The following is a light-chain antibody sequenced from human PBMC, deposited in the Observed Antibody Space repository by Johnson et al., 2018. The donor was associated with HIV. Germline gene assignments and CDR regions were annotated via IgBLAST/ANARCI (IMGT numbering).Light chain of an antibody. CDR2: DNN. Sequence: SVLTQPPSVSAAPGQKVTISCSGSSSNIGNTYVSWYQQLPGTAPKLLIYDNNKRPSGIPDRFSGSKSGTSATLGITGLQTGAEADYFCGTWDSSLRVLFGTGTKVTVL. J-gene: IGLJ1*01. CDR1: SSNIGNTY. CDR3: GTWDSSLRVL. V-gene: IGLV1-51*01.